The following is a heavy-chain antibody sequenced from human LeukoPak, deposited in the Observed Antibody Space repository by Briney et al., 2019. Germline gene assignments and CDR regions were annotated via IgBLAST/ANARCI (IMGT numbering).Heavy chain of an antibody. J-gene: IGHJ6*02. CDR2: ISWNSGSI. Sequence: PGRSLRLSCAASGFTFDDYAMHWVRQAPGKGLEWVSGISWNSGSIGYADSVKGRFTISRDNAKNSLYLQMNSLRAEDTALYYCAKDGYCSSTSCYTYYYYYYGMDVWGRGTTVTVSS. CDR1: GFTFDDYA. V-gene: IGHV3-9*01. D-gene: IGHD2-2*02. CDR3: AKDGYCSSTSCYTYYYYYYGMDV.